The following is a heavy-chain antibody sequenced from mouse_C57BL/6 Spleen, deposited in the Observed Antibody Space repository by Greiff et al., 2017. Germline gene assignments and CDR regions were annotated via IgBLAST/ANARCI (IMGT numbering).Heavy chain of an antibody. Sequence: QVQLQQPGAELVKPGASVKVSCKASGYTFTSYWMHWVKQRPGQGLEWIGRIHPSDSDTNYNQKFKGKATLTVDKSSSTAYMQLSSRTSEDSAVYYCATAYYSNYEAMDYWGQGTSVTGSS. CDR3: ATAYYSNYEAMDY. D-gene: IGHD2-5*01. V-gene: IGHV1-74*01. CDR2: IHPSDSDT. J-gene: IGHJ4*01. CDR1: GYTFTSYW.